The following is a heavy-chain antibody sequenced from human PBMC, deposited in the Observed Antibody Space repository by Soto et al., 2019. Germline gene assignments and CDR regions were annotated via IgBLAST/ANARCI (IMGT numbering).Heavy chain of an antibody. D-gene: IGHD2-15*01. CDR2: ISTYNGDT. CDR1: GYTFSTSG. Sequence: QVQLVQSGAEVRKPGASVKVSCKASGYTFSTSGMSWLRQAPGQGLEWMGWISTYNGDTNDAPKFQDRVTMTSDTSTSTVYIDLRSLRSDDTAVYYCARAGAAPYYYYGMDVWGQGTRVTVSS. CDR3: ARAGAAPYYYYGMDV. J-gene: IGHJ6*02. V-gene: IGHV1-18*01.